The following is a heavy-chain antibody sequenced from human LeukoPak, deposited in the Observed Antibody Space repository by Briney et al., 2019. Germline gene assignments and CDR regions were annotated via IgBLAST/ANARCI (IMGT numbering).Heavy chain of an antibody. Sequence: ASVKVSCKASGGTFSSYAISWVRQAPGQGLEWMGGIIPIFGTVNYAQKFQGRVTITTDESTSTAYMELSSLRSEDTAVYYCARWLAARPTYYYYYMDVWGKGTTVTVSS. D-gene: IGHD6-6*01. V-gene: IGHV1-69*05. CDR1: GGTFSSYA. CDR3: ARWLAARPTYYYYYMDV. J-gene: IGHJ6*03. CDR2: IIPIFGTV.